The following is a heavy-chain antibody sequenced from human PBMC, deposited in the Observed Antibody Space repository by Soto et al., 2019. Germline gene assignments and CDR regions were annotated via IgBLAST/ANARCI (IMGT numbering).Heavy chain of an antibody. D-gene: IGHD3-16*01. CDR2: ISGSGETT. Sequence: EVQLLESGGGLVQPGGSLRLSCAASGFTFSNYAMTWVRQAPGKGLEWVSVISGSGETTYYADSVQGRVTISRDNSKYALYLQMNSLRAEDTALYYCAKSARGSYEEWFDSRGQGTLVTVSS. J-gene: IGHJ5*01. V-gene: IGHV3-23*01. CDR3: AKSARGSYEEWFDS. CDR1: GFTFSNYA.